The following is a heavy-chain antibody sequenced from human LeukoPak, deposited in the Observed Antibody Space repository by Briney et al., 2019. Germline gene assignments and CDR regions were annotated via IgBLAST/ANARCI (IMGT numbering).Heavy chain of an antibody. CDR2: ISSSSNTI. Sequence: GGSLRLSCAASGFTFSSHSMNWVRQAPGKGLEWVSYISSSSNTIYYADSVRGRFTISRDNAKNSLYLQINSLRAEDTAVYYCSSVDYWGQGTLVTVSS. CDR1: GFTFSSHS. J-gene: IGHJ4*02. CDR3: SSVDY. V-gene: IGHV3-48*01.